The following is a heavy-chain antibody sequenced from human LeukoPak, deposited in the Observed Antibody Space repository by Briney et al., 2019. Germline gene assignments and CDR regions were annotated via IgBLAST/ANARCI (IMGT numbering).Heavy chain of an antibody. CDR2: ISSSGSTI. D-gene: IGHD2-15*01. CDR1: GFTFSSYE. Sequence: PGGSLRLSCAASGFTFSSYEMNWVRQAPGKGLEWVSYISSSGSTIYYADSVKGRFTISRDNAKNSLYLQMNSLRAEDTAVYYCARMGISCSGGSCYPDAFDIWGQGTMVTVSS. V-gene: IGHV3-48*03. CDR3: ARMGISCSGGSCYPDAFDI. J-gene: IGHJ3*02.